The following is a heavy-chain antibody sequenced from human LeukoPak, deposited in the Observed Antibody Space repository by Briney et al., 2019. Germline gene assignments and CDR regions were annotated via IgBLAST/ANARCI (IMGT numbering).Heavy chain of an antibody. J-gene: IGHJ3*02. D-gene: IGHD2-15*01. CDR2: IYNSANT. Sequence: KPSETLSLTCTVSGGSISSYYWSWIRQPPGKGLEWIGYIYNSANTNYNPSLKSRVGISMATSKNQLSLKLKSVTAGDAAMYYCAGHGGATIVETFLHAFDIWGQGTMVTVSS. V-gene: IGHV4-59*08. CDR3: AGHGGATIVETFLHAFDI. CDR1: GGSISSYY.